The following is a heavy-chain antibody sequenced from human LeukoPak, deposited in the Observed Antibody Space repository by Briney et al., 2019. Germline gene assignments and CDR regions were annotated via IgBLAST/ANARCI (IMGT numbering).Heavy chain of an antibody. CDR2: ISSSSSAI. CDR1: GFTFSSYW. CDR3: ARDRPFDP. V-gene: IGHV3-48*04. J-gene: IGHJ5*02. Sequence: GGSLRLSCAASGFTFSSYWMSWVRQAPGKGLEWVSYISSSSSAIYYADSVKGRFTISRDNAKNSLYLQMNSLRAEDTAVYYCARDRPFDPWGQGTLVTVSS.